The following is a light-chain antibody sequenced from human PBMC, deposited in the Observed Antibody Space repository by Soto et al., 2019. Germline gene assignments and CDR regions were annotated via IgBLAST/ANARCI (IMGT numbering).Light chain of an antibody. Sequence: EIVLTQSPGTLSLSPGERATRSCRASESVDSTYLAWYQQKPDQSPRLLIYATSTRAAGIPDRFSGSGSGTDFTLTISRLEPDDVAVYYCQQYDTSPPMYTFGQGTKGDIK. CDR3: QQYDTSPPMYT. CDR1: ESVDSTY. J-gene: IGKJ2*01. CDR2: ATS. V-gene: IGKV3-20*01.